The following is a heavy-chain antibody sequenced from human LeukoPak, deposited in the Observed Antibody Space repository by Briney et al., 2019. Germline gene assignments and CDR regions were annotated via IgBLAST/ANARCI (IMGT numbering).Heavy chain of an antibody. Sequence: GGSLRLSCAASGLTFSDYYMSWIRQAPGKGLEWVSYISSSGSTIYYADSVKGRFTISRDNAKNSLYLQMNSLRAEDTAVYYCARADYYGDYGWFDPWGQGTLVTVSS. J-gene: IGHJ5*02. CDR2: ISSSGSTI. CDR3: ARADYYGDYGWFDP. D-gene: IGHD4-17*01. V-gene: IGHV3-11*01. CDR1: GLTFSDYY.